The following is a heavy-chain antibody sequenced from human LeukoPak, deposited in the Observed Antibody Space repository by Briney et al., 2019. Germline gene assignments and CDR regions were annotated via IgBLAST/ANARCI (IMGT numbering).Heavy chain of an antibody. CDR3: ARRRAMAAFDP. D-gene: IGHD2-2*01. Sequence: SETLSLTCTVSVGSIGSYHWSWIRHPPWKGLEWIGYIYHSGSTYYNPSLKSRVTISVDRSKNQFSLKLSSVTAADTAVYYCARRRAMAAFDPWGQGTLVTVSS. J-gene: IGHJ5*02. CDR2: IYHSGST. CDR1: VGSIGSYH. V-gene: IGHV4-30-2*01.